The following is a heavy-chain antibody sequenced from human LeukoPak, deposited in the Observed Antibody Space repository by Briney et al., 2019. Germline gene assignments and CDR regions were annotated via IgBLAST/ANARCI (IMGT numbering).Heavy chain of an antibody. CDR1: GYTRTELS. J-gene: IGHJ6*02. Sequence: ASVKVSCKVSGYTRTELSMHWVRQAPGKGLEWMGGFDPEDGETIYAQKFQGRVTMTEDTSTDTAYMELSSLRSEDTAVYYCATDLAAGPYYYYGMDVWGQGTLVTVSS. V-gene: IGHV1-24*01. CDR2: FDPEDGET. D-gene: IGHD6-6*01. CDR3: ATDLAAGPYYYYGMDV.